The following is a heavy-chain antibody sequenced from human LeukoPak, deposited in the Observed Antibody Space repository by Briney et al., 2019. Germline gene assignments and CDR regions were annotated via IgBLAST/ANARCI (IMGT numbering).Heavy chain of an antibody. CDR2: LNPSSGGA. V-gene: IGHV1-2*02. Sequence: ASVKVSCKTSGYTFTGYYLHWVRQAPGQGLEWMGWLNPSSGGAGSALMFQGRVSMTRDTSTSTAYMELSRLTSDDTAVYYCVRGSCSSTICYIDYWGQGTLVTVPS. D-gene: IGHD2-2*01. CDR1: GYTFTGYY. J-gene: IGHJ4*02. CDR3: VRGSCSSTICYIDY.